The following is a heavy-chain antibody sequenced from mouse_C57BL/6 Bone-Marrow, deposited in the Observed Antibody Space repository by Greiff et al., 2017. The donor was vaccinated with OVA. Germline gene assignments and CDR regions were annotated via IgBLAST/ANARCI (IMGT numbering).Heavy chain of an antibody. D-gene: IGHD3-2*02. J-gene: IGHJ2*01. CDR1: GFTFSSYA. Sequence: DVHLVEPGGGLVKPGGSLKLSCAASGFTFSSYAMSWVRQTPEQRLEWVATISDAGSYTYYPDNVKGRFTFARDNAKTNLYLQMSHLKSEDTAMYDSARDDRTAQAKDYWGQGTTRTVSS. V-gene: IGHV5-4*01. CDR2: ISDAGSYT. CDR3: ARDDRTAQAKDY.